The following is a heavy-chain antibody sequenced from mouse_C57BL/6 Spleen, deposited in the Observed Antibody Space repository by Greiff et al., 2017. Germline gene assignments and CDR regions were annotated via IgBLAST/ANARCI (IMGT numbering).Heavy chain of an antibody. CDR2: IYPRSGNT. Sequence: VQLQESGAELARPGASVKLSCKASGYTFTSFGISWVKQRTGQGLEWIGEIYPRSGNTYYNEKFKGKATLTADKSSSTAYMELRSLTSEDSAVYFCARLLRDYAMDYWGQGTSVTVSS. CDR1: GYTFTSFG. V-gene: IGHV1-81*01. J-gene: IGHJ4*01. CDR3: ARLLRDYAMDY. D-gene: IGHD1-1*01.